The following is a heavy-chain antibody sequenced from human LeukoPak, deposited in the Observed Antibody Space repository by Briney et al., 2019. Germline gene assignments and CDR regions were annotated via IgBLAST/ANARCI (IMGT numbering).Heavy chain of an antibody. CDR1: GFTFSSYS. V-gene: IGHV3-48*01. CDR2: ISSSSSTI. J-gene: IGHJ3*02. CDR3: ARTRSYYAFDI. Sequence: GGSLRLSCAASGFTFSSYSMNWVRQAPGKGLEWISYISSSSSTISYADSVKGRFTISRDNAKNAPYLQMNSLRAEDTAVYYCARTRSYYAFDIWGQGTMVTVSS. D-gene: IGHD1-26*01.